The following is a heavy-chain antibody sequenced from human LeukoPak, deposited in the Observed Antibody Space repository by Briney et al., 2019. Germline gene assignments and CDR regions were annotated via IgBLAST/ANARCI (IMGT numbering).Heavy chain of an antibody. Sequence: ASVKVSCKASGYTFTSYSMNWVRQAPGQGLEYMGWINANTGNPTYAQGFTGRFVFSLDTSVSTAYLQISSLKAEDTAVYYCARVSPYPVFADDYWGQGTLVTVSS. J-gene: IGHJ4*02. CDR1: GYTFTSYS. CDR2: INANTGNP. V-gene: IGHV7-4-1*02. CDR3: ARVSPYPVFADDY. D-gene: IGHD2-21*01.